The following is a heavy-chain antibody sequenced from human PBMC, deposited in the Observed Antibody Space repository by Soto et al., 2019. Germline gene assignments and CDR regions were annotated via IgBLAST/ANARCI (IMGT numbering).Heavy chain of an antibody. CDR3: AKDWPSDYYASSGLLDY. J-gene: IGHJ4*02. CDR1: GFIFSSYG. V-gene: IGHV3-30*18. Sequence: QVQLVESGGGVVQPGRSLRLSCEGSGFIFSSYGMHWVRQAPGKGLEWVAVISYDGSNKYYADSVKGRFTISRDNSKNTLYLQMNSLRAEDTAVYYCAKDWPSDYYASSGLLDYWGQGTLVTVSS. D-gene: IGHD3-22*01. CDR2: ISYDGSNK.